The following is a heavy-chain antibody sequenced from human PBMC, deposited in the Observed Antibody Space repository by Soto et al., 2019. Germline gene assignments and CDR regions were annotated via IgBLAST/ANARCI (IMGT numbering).Heavy chain of an antibody. CDR2: IKEDGSEK. CDR3: ARGGRRSGSYADAFDI. V-gene: IGHV3-7*03. D-gene: IGHD1-26*01. J-gene: IGHJ3*02. CDR1: GFTFSSYW. Sequence: EVQLVECGGGLVQPGGSLRLSCAASGFTFSSYWMSWVRQAPGKGLEWVANIKEDGSEKYYVDSVKGRFTISRDNAKNSLYLQMNSLKSDDTAVYYCARGGRRSGSYADAFDIWGQGTMVTVSS.